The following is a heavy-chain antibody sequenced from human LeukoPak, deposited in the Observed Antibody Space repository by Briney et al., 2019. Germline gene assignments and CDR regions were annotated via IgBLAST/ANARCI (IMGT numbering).Heavy chain of an antibody. CDR1: GFTFSSYT. Sequence: GGSLRLSCTASGFTFSSYTMSWVRQAPGKGLKWVSTITTGGPNTYYADSVKGRFTVSRDDSKNTLYLQMDSLRGEDTAVYYCAKDFRIGYSAHFDYWGQGALVTVSS. V-gene: IGHV3-23*01. CDR2: ITTGGPNT. D-gene: IGHD2-21*01. CDR3: AKDFRIGYSAHFDY. J-gene: IGHJ4*02.